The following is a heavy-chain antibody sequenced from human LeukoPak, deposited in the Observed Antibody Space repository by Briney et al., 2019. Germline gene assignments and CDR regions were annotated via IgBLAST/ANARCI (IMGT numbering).Heavy chain of an antibody. Sequence: ASVKVSCKASGGTFSSYAISWVRQAPGQGLEWMGRIIPIFGIANYAQKFQGRVTITADKSTSTAYMELSSLRSEDTAVYYCASTYCSGGSCYGRLVGYWGQGTLVTVSS. V-gene: IGHV1-69*04. D-gene: IGHD2-15*01. CDR1: GGTFSSYA. CDR2: IIPIFGIA. CDR3: ASTYCSGGSCYGRLVGY. J-gene: IGHJ4*02.